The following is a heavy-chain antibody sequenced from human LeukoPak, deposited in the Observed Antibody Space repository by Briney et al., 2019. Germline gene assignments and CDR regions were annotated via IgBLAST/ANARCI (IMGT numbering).Heavy chain of an antibody. CDR3: ARSRVITNDYFHS. J-gene: IGHJ4*02. V-gene: IGHV3-11*01. CDR2: ISNSGNTI. D-gene: IGHD3-16*01. Sequence: GGSLRLSCAASGFTFGDYYMSWIRQAPGKGLEWVSYISNSGNTIKNADSVKGRFTISRDNAQNSLFLQMNSLRAEDTAVYYCARSRVITNDYFHSWGRGTVVTVSS. CDR1: GFTFGDYY.